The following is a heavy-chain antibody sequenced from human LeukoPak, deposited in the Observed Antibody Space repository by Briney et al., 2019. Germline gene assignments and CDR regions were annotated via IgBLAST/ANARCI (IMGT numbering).Heavy chain of an antibody. CDR1: GLTFSSYE. CDR2: ISGSGSTI. V-gene: IGHV3-48*03. CDR3: ARGNSRAKWGYYGMDV. J-gene: IGHJ6*04. D-gene: IGHD6-13*01. Sequence: PGGSLRLSCAASGLTFSSYEMNWVRQAPGKGLEWVSYISGSGSTIYYADSVKGRFTISRDNAKNSLYLQMNSLRAEDTAVYYCARGNSRAKWGYYGMDVWGKGTTVTVSS.